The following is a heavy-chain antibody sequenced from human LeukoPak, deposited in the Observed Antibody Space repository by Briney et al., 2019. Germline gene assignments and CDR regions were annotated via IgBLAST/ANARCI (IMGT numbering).Heavy chain of an antibody. Sequence: SETLSITCAVYGGSFSGYYWRWIRQRPGKGLEWIGEFNHSGSTNYNPSLKSRVTISVDTSKNQFSLKLSSVTAADTAVYYCARGGPGIAVAGGYYFDYWGQGTLVTVSS. V-gene: IGHV4-34*01. J-gene: IGHJ4*02. D-gene: IGHD6-19*01. CDR2: FNHSGST. CDR3: ARGGPGIAVAGGYYFDY. CDR1: GGSFSGYY.